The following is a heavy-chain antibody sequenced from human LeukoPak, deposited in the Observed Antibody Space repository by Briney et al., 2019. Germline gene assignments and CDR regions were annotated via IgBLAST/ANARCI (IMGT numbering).Heavy chain of an antibody. J-gene: IGHJ5*02. CDR2: IYHSGST. CDR1: GYSISSGYY. V-gene: IGHV4-38-2*02. Sequence: SETLSLTCTVSGYSISSGYYWGWIRQPPGKGLEWIGSIYHSGSTYYNPSLKSRVTISVDTSKNQFSLKLSSVTAADTAVYYCARPASSRGFYGSGRGGNWFDPWGQGTLVTVSS. D-gene: IGHD3-10*01. CDR3: ARPASSRGFYGSGRGGNWFDP.